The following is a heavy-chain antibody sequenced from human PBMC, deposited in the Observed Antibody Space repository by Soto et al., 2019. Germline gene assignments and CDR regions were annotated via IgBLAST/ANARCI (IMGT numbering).Heavy chain of an antibody. V-gene: IGHV4-59*01. CDR3: ARAPMVLTRSYFDS. D-gene: IGHD3-22*01. CDR1: DGSTSNFY. CDR2: ISSSGNT. Sequence: SETLSLTCTVSDGSTSNFYWSWIRQPPGKGLEWIGYISSSGNTNYNLSLKSRVSISVDTSKNQFSLNLTSVTAADTAVYYCARAPMVLTRSYFDSWGQGTPVTVSS. J-gene: IGHJ4*02.